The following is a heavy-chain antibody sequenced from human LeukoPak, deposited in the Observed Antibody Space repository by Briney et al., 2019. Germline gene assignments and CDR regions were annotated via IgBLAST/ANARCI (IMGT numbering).Heavy chain of an antibody. CDR3: AKGRGWEASYYYYYMDV. V-gene: IGHV3-30*02. CDR1: GFTFSSYG. Sequence: GGSLRLSCAASGFTFSSYGTHWVRQAPGKGLEWVAFIRYDGSNEYYTDSVKGRFTISRDNSKNTLYLQMNSLRAEDTAVYYCAKGRGWEASYYYYYMDVWGKGTTVTISS. J-gene: IGHJ6*03. D-gene: IGHD1-26*01. CDR2: IRYDGSNE.